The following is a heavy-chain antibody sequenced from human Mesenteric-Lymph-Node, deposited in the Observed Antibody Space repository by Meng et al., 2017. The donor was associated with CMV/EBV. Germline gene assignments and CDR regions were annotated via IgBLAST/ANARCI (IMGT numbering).Heavy chain of an antibody. CDR3: AKDGSYDFWSGQTGPDY. V-gene: IGHV3-23*01. J-gene: IGHJ4*02. Sequence: FTISSDAMSWVRQAPGKGLEWVSAISGSGGSTYYADSVKGRFTISRDNSKNTLYLQMNSLRAEDTAVYYCAKDGSYDFWSGQTGPDYWGQGTLVTVSS. CDR2: ISGSGGST. D-gene: IGHD3-3*01. CDR1: FTISSDA.